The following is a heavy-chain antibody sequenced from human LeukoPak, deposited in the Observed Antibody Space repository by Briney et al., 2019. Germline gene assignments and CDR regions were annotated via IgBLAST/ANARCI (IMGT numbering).Heavy chain of an antibody. J-gene: IGHJ4*02. CDR2: INQDGREK. CDR3: TRGSGWYPDY. D-gene: IGHD6-19*01. CDR1: GFAFSSFW. V-gene: IGHV3-7*04. Sequence: GGSLRLSCAASGFAFSSFWMRWVRQVPGKGLEWVANINQDGREKNYVDSVKGRFTIFRDNAKNSLYLQMNSLRVEDTAVFYCTRGSGWYPDYWGQGTLVTVSS.